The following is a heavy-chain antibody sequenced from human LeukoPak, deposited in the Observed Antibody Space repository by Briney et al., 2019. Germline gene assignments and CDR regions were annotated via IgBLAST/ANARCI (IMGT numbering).Heavy chain of an antibody. J-gene: IGHJ4*02. D-gene: IGHD3-16*02. Sequence: ASVKVSCKASGYTFTSYGISWVRQAPGQGLEWMGWISAYNGNTNYAQKLQGRVTMTTDTSTSTAYMELRSLRSDDTAVYYCARVVPMITFGGVIEGGGFDYWGQGTLVTVSS. CDR2: ISAYNGNT. CDR1: GYTFTSYG. V-gene: IGHV1-18*04. CDR3: ARVVPMITFGGVIEGGGFDY.